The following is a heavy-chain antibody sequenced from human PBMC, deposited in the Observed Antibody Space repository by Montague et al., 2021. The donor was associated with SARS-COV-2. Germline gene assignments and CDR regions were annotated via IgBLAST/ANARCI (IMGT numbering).Heavy chain of an antibody. Sequence: SETLSLTCTVSGDPIRTNSYYWGWLRQPPGKGLEWIGSIYYTGTTFSKPSLKSRVTLSVDTSKNQFSLRLSSVTAADTALYHCARHVIPRSRSGLGWFDLWGQGTLVTVSS. CDR1: GDPIRTNSYY. D-gene: IGHD3-3*01. V-gene: IGHV4-39*01. CDR2: IYYTGTT. J-gene: IGHJ5*02. CDR3: ARHVIPRSRSGLGWFDL.